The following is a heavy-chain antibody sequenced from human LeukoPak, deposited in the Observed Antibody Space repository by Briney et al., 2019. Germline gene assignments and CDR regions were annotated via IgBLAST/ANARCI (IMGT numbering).Heavy chain of an antibody. Sequence: GGSLRLSCAASGFTFSSYWMHWVRQAPGKGLVWVSRINGDGSSTSYADSVKGRFTISRDNAKNTLYLQMNSLRAEDTAVYYCARFLMGRGVTPYPYWGQGTLVTVSS. CDR3: ARFLMGRGVTPYPY. D-gene: IGHD3-10*01. CDR2: INGDGSST. J-gene: IGHJ4*02. CDR1: GFTFSSYW. V-gene: IGHV3-74*01.